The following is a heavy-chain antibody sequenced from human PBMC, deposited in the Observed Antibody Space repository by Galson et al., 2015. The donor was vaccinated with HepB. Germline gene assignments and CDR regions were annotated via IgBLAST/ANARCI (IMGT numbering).Heavy chain of an antibody. Sequence: SLRLSCAASGFTFSNAWMSWVRQAPGKGLEWVGRIKSKTDGGTTDYAAPVKGRFTISRDDSKNTLYLQMDSLKTEDTAVYYCTTDSPYSNYTPDAPSYWYFDLWGRGTLVTVSS. J-gene: IGHJ2*01. CDR1: GFTFSNAW. CDR2: IKSKTDGGTT. D-gene: IGHD4-11*01. V-gene: IGHV3-15*01. CDR3: TTDSPYSNYTPDAPSYWYFDL.